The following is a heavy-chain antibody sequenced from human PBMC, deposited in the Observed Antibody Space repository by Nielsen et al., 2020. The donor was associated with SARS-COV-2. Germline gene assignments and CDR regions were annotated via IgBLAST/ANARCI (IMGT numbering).Heavy chain of an antibody. D-gene: IGHD4-17*01. Sequence: ASVKVSCKASGYTFTSYGISWVRQAPGQGLEWMGWISAYNGNTNYAQKLQGRVTMTTDTSTSTAYMELSSLRSEDTAVYYCAGFGVDDYGDYDWFDPWGQGTLATVSS. V-gene: IGHV1-18*04. CDR3: AGFGVDDYGDYDWFDP. J-gene: IGHJ5*02. CDR1: GYTFTSYG. CDR2: ISAYNGNT.